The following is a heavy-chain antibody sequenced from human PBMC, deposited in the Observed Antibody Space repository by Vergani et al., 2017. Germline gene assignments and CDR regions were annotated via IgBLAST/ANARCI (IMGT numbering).Heavy chain of an antibody. Sequence: QVQLQESGPGLVKSSETLSLTCSVSFDSIRNLYCNWIRQPPGKGLEWIGSIHYSENTNYNPSLKTRVTISVDTSKNQFSLTLTSVTAADTAVYYCARDSWTSELRGVYWFDTWGQGTLVSVSS. V-gene: IGHV4-59*11. J-gene: IGHJ5*02. CDR1: FDSIRNLY. CDR3: ARDSWTSELRGVYWFDT. D-gene: IGHD3-10*01. CDR2: IHYSENT.